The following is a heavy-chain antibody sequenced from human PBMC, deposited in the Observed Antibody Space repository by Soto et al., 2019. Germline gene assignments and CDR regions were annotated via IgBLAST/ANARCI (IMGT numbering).Heavy chain of an antibody. CDR3: ARPYGGNSPLFDY. Sequence: ESLNITWKGSGYIFARYWIGGVRQVPGKGLEWMGNIYPGDSDTRYSPSFQGQVTISIDKSINTAYLQWSSLRASDTAMYYCARPYGGNSPLFDYWGQGTQVTGSS. CDR1: GYIFARYW. V-gene: IGHV5-51*01. D-gene: IGHD2-21*02. J-gene: IGHJ4*01. CDR2: IYPGDSDT.